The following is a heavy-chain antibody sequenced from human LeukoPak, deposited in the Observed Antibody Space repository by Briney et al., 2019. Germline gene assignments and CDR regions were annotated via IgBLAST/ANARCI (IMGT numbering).Heavy chain of an antibody. Sequence: ASVKVSCKASGYTFTSYAMHWVRQAPGQRLEWMGWINAGNGNTKYSQKFQGRVTITADESTSTAYVELSSLRSEDTAVYYCARDHSTPDGSYAGYYFDYWGQGTLVTVSS. CDR1: GYTFTSYA. CDR2: INAGNGNT. CDR3: ARDHSTPDGSYAGYYFDY. V-gene: IGHV1-3*01. D-gene: IGHD2-15*01. J-gene: IGHJ4*02.